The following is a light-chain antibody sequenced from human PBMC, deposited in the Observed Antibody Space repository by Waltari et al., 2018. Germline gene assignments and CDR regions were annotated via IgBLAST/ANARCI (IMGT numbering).Light chain of an antibody. J-gene: IGLJ3*02. CDR1: ALPKHN. Sequence: SHDLTHPPSVSVSPGQTARITCSGDALPKHNTDWFQKKPGQAPVLVIYEDTERPSGIPERFSGSSSGTTVTLTISGVQADDEADYYCQSADISSSYRVFGGGTKLSVL. CDR3: QSADISSSYRV. CDR2: EDT. V-gene: IGLV3-25*03.